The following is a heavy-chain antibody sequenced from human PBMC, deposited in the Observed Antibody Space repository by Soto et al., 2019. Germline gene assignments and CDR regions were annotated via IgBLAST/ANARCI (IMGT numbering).Heavy chain of an antibody. CDR3: AKGRDSGDFWSAYDLDAFDI. J-gene: IGHJ3*02. V-gene: IGHV3-23*01. CDR2: ISGSGGST. CDR1: GFTFSTYA. D-gene: IGHD3-3*01. Sequence: GGSLRLSCAASGFTFSTYAMSWVRQAPGKGLEWVSAISGSGGSTYYADSVKGRFTISRDNSKNTLYLQMNSLRAEDTAVYYCAKGRDSGDFWSAYDLDAFDIWGQGTMVTVSS.